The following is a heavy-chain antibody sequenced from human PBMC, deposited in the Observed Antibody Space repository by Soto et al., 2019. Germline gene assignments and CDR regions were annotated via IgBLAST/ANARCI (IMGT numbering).Heavy chain of an antibody. V-gene: IGHV1-18*01. D-gene: IGHD6-19*01. CDR2: ISAYNGNT. J-gene: IGHJ6*02. CDR3: ARSMAVSYYYYYGMDV. Sequence: ASVKVSCKASGYTFTSYGISWVRQAPGQGLEWMGWISAYNGNTNYAQKLQGRVTMTTDTSTSTAYMELRSLRSEDTAVYYCARSMAVSYYYYYGMDVWGQGTTVTVSS. CDR1: GYTFTSYG.